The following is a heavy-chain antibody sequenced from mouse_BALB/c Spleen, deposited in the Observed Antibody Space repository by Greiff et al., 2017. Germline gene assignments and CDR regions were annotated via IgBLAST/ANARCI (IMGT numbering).Heavy chain of an antibody. CDR1: GFNIKDYY. CDR2: IDPENGNT. J-gene: IGHJ3*01. Sequence: EVQLQQSGAELVRPGALVKLSCKASGFNIKDYYMHWVKQRPEQGLEWIGWIDPENGNTIYDPKFQGKASITADTSSNTAYLQLSSLTSEDTAVYYCASYYGYGFAYWGQGTLVTVSA. CDR3: ASYYGYGFAY. V-gene: IGHV14-1*02. D-gene: IGHD1-2*01.